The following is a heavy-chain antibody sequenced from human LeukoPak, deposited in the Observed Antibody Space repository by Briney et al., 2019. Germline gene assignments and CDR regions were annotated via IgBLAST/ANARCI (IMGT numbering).Heavy chain of an antibody. CDR2: IKSDGSTT. J-gene: IGHJ4*02. CDR3: ASGSFCTNGVCYKGFDY. CDR1: GFTFSTSW. Sequence: GGSLRLSCAASGFTFSTSWMHWVRQAPGKGLVWVSRIKSDGSTTTYADSEKGRFTISRDNAKNTLFLQMNSLRAEDTAVYYCASGSFCTNGVCYKGFDYWGQGTLVSVSS. D-gene: IGHD2-8*01. V-gene: IGHV3-74*01.